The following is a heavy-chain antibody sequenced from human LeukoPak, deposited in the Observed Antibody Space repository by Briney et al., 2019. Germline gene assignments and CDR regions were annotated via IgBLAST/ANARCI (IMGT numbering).Heavy chain of an antibody. CDR3: AREPFGGSPLVH. CDR1: GVAISRGGYA. V-gene: IGHV4-30-4*07. CDR2: IYHSGTT. J-gene: IGHJ4*02. D-gene: IGHD2-15*01. Sequence: PSETLSLTCAVSGVAISRGGYAWNWIRQPPGKGLEWIAYIYHSGTTYYNPSLKSRATISVDTSKNQFSLKLSSVTAADTAVYYCAREPFGGSPLVHWGQGTLVTVSS.